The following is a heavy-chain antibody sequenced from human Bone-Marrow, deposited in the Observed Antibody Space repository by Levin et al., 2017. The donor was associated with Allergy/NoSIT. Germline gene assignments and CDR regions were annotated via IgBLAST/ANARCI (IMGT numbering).Heavy chain of an antibody. CDR3: ARILYGDEFNSFWYFDL. CDR2: IFSNGVH. Sequence: SGPTLVKPTETLRLTCTVSGFSLSVIRMAVSWIRQPPGKALEWLAHIFSNGVHSYNTSMKPRLSISHDTSKGQVVLTMANVDPADTATYYCARILYGDEFNSFWYFDLWGRGTLVAVSS. CDR1: GFSLSVIRMA. J-gene: IGHJ2*01. V-gene: IGHV2-26*01. D-gene: IGHD2/OR15-2a*01.